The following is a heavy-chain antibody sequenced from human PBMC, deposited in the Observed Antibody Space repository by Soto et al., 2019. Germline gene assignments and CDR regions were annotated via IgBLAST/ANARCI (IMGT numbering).Heavy chain of an antibody. CDR3: ARHDNDFWTGYSFGY. CDR2: IYPGDSDT. D-gene: IGHD3-3*01. CDR1: GYSFTSYV. Sequence: PGESLQISFKGSGYSFTSYVIGWVRQRPGKGLDWMGSIYPGDSDTRYSPSFQGQVTISAAKSISTAYVQWSSLKASHTDMYYCARHDNDFWTGYSFGYWGQGPLATVPS. V-gene: IGHV5-51*01. J-gene: IGHJ4*02.